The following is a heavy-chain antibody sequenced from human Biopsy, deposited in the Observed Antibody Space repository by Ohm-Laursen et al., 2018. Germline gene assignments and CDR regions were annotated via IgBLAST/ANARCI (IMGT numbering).Heavy chain of an antibody. V-gene: IGHV4-39*01. J-gene: IGHJ5*02. CDR2: IYNTETT. CDR3: ARHPTGFWFDP. CDR1: GGSISSSTPYY. Sequence: GTLSLTCSVSGGSISSSTPYYWAWLRQPPGKGLEWIGSIYNTETTFYNPSLKSRVTISVDTSTNQFSLKVSSVTAADTALYFCARHPTGFWFDPWGHGTLVTVSS.